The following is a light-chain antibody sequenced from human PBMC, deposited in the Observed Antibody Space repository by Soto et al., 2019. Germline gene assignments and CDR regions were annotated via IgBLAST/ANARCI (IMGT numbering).Light chain of an antibody. J-gene: IGLJ1*01. CDR1: RSDVGGYNY. CDR3: SSYTSSSTLDV. Sequence: QSALTQPASVSGSPGKSITISCTGTRSDVGGYNYVSWYQQHPGKAPKLMIYEVSNRPSGVSNRFSGSKSGNTASLTISGLQAEDEADSYCSSYTSSSTLDVFGTGTKVTVL. V-gene: IGLV2-14*01. CDR2: EVS.